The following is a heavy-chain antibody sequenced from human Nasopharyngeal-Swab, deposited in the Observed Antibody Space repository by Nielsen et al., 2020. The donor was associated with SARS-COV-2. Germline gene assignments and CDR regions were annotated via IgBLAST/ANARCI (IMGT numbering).Heavy chain of an antibody. V-gene: IGHV3-74*01. D-gene: IGHD4-17*01. CDR1: GFRFGTYW. CDR3: TRNLRYFDWFDY. Sequence: GESLKISCAASGFRFGTYWMHWVRQAPGKGLMWVSQINDDGSSTNYADSVKGRFTISRDNTKNTLYLQMHSLRAEDTAVYFCTRNLRYFDWFDYWGQGTLVTVSS. J-gene: IGHJ5*01. CDR2: INDDGSST.